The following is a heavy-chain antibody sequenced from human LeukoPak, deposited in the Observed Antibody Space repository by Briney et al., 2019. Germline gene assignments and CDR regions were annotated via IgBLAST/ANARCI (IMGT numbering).Heavy chain of an antibody. CDR1: GFTFSSYS. CDR3: ARGSGGQQLIRGYYYMDV. J-gene: IGHJ6*03. CDR2: ISSTSSYI. Sequence: GGSLRLSCAASGFTFSSYSMNWVRQAPGKGLEWVSSISSTSSYIYYADSVKGRFTISTDNAKNSLYLQMSSLRAEDTAVYYCARGSGGQQLIRGYYYMDVWGKGTTVTVSS. V-gene: IGHV3-21*01. D-gene: IGHD6-6*01.